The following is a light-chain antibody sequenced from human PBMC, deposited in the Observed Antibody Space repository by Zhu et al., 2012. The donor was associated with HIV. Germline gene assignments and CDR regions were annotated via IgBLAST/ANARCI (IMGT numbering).Light chain of an antibody. J-gene: IGKJ2*01. CDR2: ATS. CDR3: LQSYTTPYT. V-gene: IGKV1-39*01. Sequence: DIQMTQSPSSLSASVGDRVTITCRASQSISSYLHWYQQKSGKAPKLLIYATSSLQSGVPSRFSGSGFGTDFTLTISSLQPEDFATYYCLQSYTTPYTFGQGTNLEIK. CDR1: QSISSY.